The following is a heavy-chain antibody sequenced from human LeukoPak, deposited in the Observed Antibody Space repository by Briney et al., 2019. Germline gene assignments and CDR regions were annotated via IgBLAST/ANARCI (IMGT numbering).Heavy chain of an antibody. CDR1: GFTFSSYS. J-gene: IGHJ6*02. V-gene: IGHV3-48*02. Sequence: PGGSLRLSCAASGFTFSSYSMNWVRQAPGKGLEWVSYISSSSSTIYYADSVKGRFTISRDNAKNSLYLQMNSLRDEDTAVYYCARDVVRSTDMYYYYYGMDVWGQGTTVTVSS. CDR2: ISSSSSTI. D-gene: IGHD2-15*01. CDR3: ARDVVRSTDMYYYYYGMDV.